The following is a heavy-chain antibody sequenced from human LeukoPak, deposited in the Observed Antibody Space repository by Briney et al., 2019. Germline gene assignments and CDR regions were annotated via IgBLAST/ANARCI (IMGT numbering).Heavy chain of an antibody. CDR3: ARGAEKPITMVRGVIGAFDI. V-gene: IGHV3-66*01. CDR2: MYSGGST. Sequence: QPGGSLRLSCAASGITFNSDYMSWVRQAPGKGREWVSVMYSGGSTYYADSVKGRFTISGDNSKNTLYLQMNSLRAEDTAVYYCARGAEKPITMVRGVIGAFDIWGQRTMVTVSS. D-gene: IGHD3-10*01. J-gene: IGHJ3*02. CDR1: GITFNSDY.